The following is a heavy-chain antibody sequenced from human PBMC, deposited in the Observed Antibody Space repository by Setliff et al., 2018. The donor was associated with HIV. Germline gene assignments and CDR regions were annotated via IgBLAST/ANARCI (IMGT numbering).Heavy chain of an antibody. CDR2: IVVGSGNT. D-gene: IGHD3-22*01. CDR3: AAGYYYDSSGYYQVFDY. CDR1: GFTFTSSA. V-gene: IGHV1-58*02. Sequence: SVKVSCKASGFTFTSSAMQWVRQARGQRLEWIGWIVVGSGNTNYAQKFQERVTITRDMSTSTAYMELSSLRSEDTAVYYCAAGYYYDSSGYYQVFDYWGQGTLVTV. J-gene: IGHJ4*02.